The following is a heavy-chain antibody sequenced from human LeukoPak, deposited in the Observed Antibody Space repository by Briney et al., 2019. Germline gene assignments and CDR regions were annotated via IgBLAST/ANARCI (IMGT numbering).Heavy chain of an antibody. CDR1: GGSVSSGSYY. CDR3: ARQPLGITATSRLNWFDP. V-gene: IGHV4-61*01. J-gene: IGHJ5*02. Sequence: SETLSLTCTVSGGSVSSGSYYWSWIRQPPGKGLEWIAYINYSGITNYNPSLKSRVTISVDTSKNQFSLELNSVTARATAVYYCARQPLGITATSRLNWFDPWGQGTLVTVSS. D-gene: IGHD1-7*01. CDR2: INYSGIT.